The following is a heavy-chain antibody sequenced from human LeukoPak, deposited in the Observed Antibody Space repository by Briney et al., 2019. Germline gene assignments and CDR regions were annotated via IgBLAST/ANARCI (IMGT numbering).Heavy chain of an antibody. CDR2: INSDGSST. J-gene: IGHJ4*02. Sequence: GGSLRLSCAASGFTFSSYWMHWVRQAPGKGLVWVSRINSDGSSTSYADSVKGRFTISRDNAKNTLYLQMNSLRAEDTAVNYCARLGGGSSSWFHYFDYWGQGTLVTVSS. D-gene: IGHD6-13*01. CDR1: GFTFSSYW. V-gene: IGHV3-74*01. CDR3: ARLGGGSSSWFHYFDY.